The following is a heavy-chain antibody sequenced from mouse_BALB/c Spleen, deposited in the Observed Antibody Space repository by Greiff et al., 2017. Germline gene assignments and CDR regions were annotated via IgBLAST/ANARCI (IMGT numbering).Heavy chain of an antibody. V-gene: IGHV5-9*03. D-gene: IGHD2-1*01. CDR1: GFTFSSYT. CDR2: ISSGGGNT. J-gene: IGHJ1*01. Sequence: EVMLVESGGGLVKPGGSLKLSCAASGFTFSSYTMSWVRQTPEKRLEWVATISSGGGNTYYPDSVKGRFTISRDNAKNNLYLQMSSLRSEDTALYYCASVYGNYWYFDVWGAGTTVTVSS. CDR3: ASVYGNYWYFDV.